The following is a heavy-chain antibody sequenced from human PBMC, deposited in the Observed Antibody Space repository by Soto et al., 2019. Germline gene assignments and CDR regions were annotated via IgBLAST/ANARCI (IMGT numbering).Heavy chain of an antibody. Sequence: GESLKISCKGSGYSFISYWIVWVRQMPGKGLEWMGIIYPGDSDTRYSPSFQGQVTISADKSISTAYLQWSSLKASDTAMYYCARPLETYYDFWSGPLLGYWGQGTLVTVSS. V-gene: IGHV5-51*01. D-gene: IGHD3-3*01. CDR1: GYSFISYW. CDR3: ARPLETYYDFWSGPLLGY. J-gene: IGHJ4*02. CDR2: IYPGDSDT.